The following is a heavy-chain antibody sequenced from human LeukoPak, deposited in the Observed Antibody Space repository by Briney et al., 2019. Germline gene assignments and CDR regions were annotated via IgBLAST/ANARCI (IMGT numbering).Heavy chain of an antibody. CDR2: IYYSGST. CDR3: ARGVGSGSYINWYFDL. Sequence: SETLSLTCTVSGGSISSYYWSWVRQPPGKGLEWIGYIYYSGSTNYNPSLTTRLTISVPTSNTQSSLKLTSVTAADTAVYYCARGVGSGSYINWYFDLWGRGTLVTVSS. J-gene: IGHJ2*01. CDR1: GGSISSYY. V-gene: IGHV4-59*01. D-gene: IGHD3-10*01.